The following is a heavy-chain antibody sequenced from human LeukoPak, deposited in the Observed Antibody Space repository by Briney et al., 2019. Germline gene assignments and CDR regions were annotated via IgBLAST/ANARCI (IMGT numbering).Heavy chain of an antibody. CDR1: GGSISSYY. D-gene: IGHD3-22*01. V-gene: IGHV4-4*07. CDR3: AREGRLLKISYYSDSSATFDF. CDR2: IYTSGST. J-gene: IGHJ3*01. Sequence: PSETLSLTCTVSGGSISSYYWSWIRQPAGKGLEWIGRIYTSGSTNYNPSLKSRVTMSVDTSKNQFSLKLISVTAADTAVYYCAREGRLLKISYYSDSSATFDFWGQGTMVAVSS.